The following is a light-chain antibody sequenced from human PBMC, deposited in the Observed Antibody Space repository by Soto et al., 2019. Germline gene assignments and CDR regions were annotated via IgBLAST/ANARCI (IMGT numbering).Light chain of an antibody. J-gene: IGKJ5*01. V-gene: IGKV3-20*01. CDR2: GAS. CDR1: QSVSSY. CDR3: QQYGSSPFT. Sequence: EIAMTQSPATLSVSPGETVTLSCRASQSVSSYLAWYQQKPGQAPRLLIYGASSRATGIPDRFSGSGSGTDFTLTISRLEPEDFAVYYCQQYGSSPFTFGQGTRLEIK.